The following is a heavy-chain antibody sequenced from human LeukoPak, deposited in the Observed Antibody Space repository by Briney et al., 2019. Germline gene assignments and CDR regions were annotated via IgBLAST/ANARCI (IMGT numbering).Heavy chain of an antibody. CDR3: ARSVHLPAVHYYYYYMDV. Sequence: QPGGSLRLSCAASGFTFSSYWMSWVRQAPGKGLEWVANIKQDGSEKYYVDSVKGRFTISRDNAKNSLYLQMNSLRAEDTAVYYCARSVHLPAVHYYYYYMDVWGKGTTVTVSS. CDR2: IKQDGSEK. D-gene: IGHD2-2*01. V-gene: IGHV3-7*01. J-gene: IGHJ6*03. CDR1: GFTFSSYW.